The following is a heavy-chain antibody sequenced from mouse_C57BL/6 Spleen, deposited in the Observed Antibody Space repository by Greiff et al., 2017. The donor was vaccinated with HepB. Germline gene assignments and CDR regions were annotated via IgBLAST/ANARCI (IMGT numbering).Heavy chain of an antibody. CDR3: ARGDSNYPYYYAMDY. J-gene: IGHJ4*01. CDR2: FHPYNDDT. D-gene: IGHD2-5*01. V-gene: IGHV1-47*01. Sequence: VQLQQSGAELVKPGASVKMSCKASGYTFTTYPIEWMKQNHGKSLEWIGNFHPYNDDTKYNEKFKGKATLTVEKSSSTVYLELSRLTSDYSAVYYCARGDSNYPYYYAMDYWGQGTSVTVSS. CDR1: GYTFTTYP.